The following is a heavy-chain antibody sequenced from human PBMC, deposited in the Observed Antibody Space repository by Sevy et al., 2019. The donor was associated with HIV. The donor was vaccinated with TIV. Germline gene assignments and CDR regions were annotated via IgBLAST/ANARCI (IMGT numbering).Heavy chain of an antibody. V-gene: IGHV1-69*04. D-gene: IGHD7-27*01. CDR1: GGTFFNYA. CDR2: LIPILGMT. Sequence: ASVKVSCKASGGTFFNYAITWVRQAPGQGLEWMGRLIPILGMTNYAQKFQGRVTLTTDKSTTTAYMELSSLRSEDTAMYYCARVGHMDALANSDFWGQGTMVTVSS. CDR3: ARVGHMDALANSDF. J-gene: IGHJ3*01.